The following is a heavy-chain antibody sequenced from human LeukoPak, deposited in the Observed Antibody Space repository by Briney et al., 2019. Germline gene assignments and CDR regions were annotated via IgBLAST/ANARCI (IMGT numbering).Heavy chain of an antibody. V-gene: IGHV3-53*01. Sequence: GGSLRLSCTASGFTVSSNYMSWVRQAPGKGLEWVSVIYSGGSTYSADSVKGRFTISRDNSKHTLYLQMNSLRAEDTAVYYCARALAVASYFDYWSQATLVTVSS. CDR1: GFTVSSNY. J-gene: IGHJ4*02. CDR2: IYSGGST. CDR3: ARALAVASYFDY. D-gene: IGHD6-19*01.